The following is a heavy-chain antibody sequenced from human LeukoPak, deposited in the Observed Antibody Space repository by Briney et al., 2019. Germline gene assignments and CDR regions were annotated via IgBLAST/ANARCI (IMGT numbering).Heavy chain of an antibody. V-gene: IGHV3-21*01. CDR3: ARDPLAYDSQY. CDR2: ISSRSSYI. D-gene: IGHD3-22*01. Sequence: GGSLRLSCAASGFTFSSYSMNWVRQAPGKGLEWVSSISSRSSYIYYADSVKGRFTISRDNAKNSLYLQMNSLRAEDTAVYYCARDPLAYDSQYWGQGTLVTVSS. J-gene: IGHJ4*02. CDR1: GFTFSSYS.